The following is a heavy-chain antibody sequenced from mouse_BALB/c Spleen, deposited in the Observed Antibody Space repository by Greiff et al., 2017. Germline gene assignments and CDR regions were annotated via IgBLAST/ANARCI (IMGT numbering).Heavy chain of an antibody. J-gene: IGHJ3*01. CDR3: ARGGYYRYAWFAY. CDR2: ISDGGSYT. Sequence: EVQVVESGGGLVKPGGSLKLSCAASGFTFSDYYMYWVRQTPEKRLEWVATISDGGSYTYYPDSVKGRFTISRDNAKNNLYLQMSSLKSEDTAMYYCARGGYYRYAWFAYWGQGTLVTVSA. D-gene: IGHD2-14*01. V-gene: IGHV5-4*02. CDR1: GFTFSDYY.